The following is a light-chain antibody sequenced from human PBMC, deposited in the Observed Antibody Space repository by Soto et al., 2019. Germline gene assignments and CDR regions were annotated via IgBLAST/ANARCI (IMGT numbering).Light chain of an antibody. CDR3: QQRNSWPPTFT. V-gene: IGKV3-15*01. Sequence: EIVMTQSPATLSVSPGERATLSCRASQSVSSSLAWYQQKPGQAPRLLIYGASTRATGIPARFSGSGSGTDFTLTISSLEPEDFAVYYCQQRNSWPPTFTFGQGTRLEIK. J-gene: IGKJ5*01. CDR2: GAS. CDR1: QSVSSS.